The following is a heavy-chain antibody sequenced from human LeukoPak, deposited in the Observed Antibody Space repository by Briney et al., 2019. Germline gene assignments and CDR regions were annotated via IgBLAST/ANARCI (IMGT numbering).Heavy chain of an antibody. CDR3: ANEGPNFDY. V-gene: IGHV3-30*18. Sequence: GRSLTLSCTASGFEFSRYAMHWVRQAPGKGLEWVAVITYDAINTYYSDSMKGRFTISRDDSKNTVYLQMNSLRAEDTAIYYCANEGPNFDYWGQGTLVTVSS. CDR1: GFEFSRYA. D-gene: IGHD2-8*01. J-gene: IGHJ4*02. CDR2: ITYDAINT.